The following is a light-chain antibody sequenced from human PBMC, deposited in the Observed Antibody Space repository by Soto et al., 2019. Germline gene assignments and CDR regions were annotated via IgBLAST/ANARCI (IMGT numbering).Light chain of an antibody. V-gene: IGLV1-40*01. CDR3: QSYDSSLSGSEV. J-gene: IGLJ2*01. Sequence: VVTQPPSVSGAPGQRVTISCTGSSSNIGAGYDVHWYQQLPGTAPKLLIYGNSNRTSGVPDRVSGSKSGTSASLAITGLQAEDEADYYCQSYDSSLSGSEVFGGGTKLTVL. CDR1: SSNIGAGYD. CDR2: GNS.